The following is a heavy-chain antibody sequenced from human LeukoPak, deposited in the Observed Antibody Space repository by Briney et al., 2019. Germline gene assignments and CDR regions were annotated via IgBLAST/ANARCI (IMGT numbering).Heavy chain of an antibody. J-gene: IGHJ3*02. D-gene: IGHD2-15*01. CDR1: GFTFSSYA. Sequence: GGSLRLSCAASGFTFSSYAMSWVRQAPGKGLEWVSAISGSGGNTYYADSVKGRFTISRDNSKNTLYLQMNSLRAEDTAVYYCAKLLGYCSGGSCYGAFDIWGQGTMVTVSS. CDR3: AKLLGYCSGGSCYGAFDI. CDR2: ISGSGGNT. V-gene: IGHV3-23*01.